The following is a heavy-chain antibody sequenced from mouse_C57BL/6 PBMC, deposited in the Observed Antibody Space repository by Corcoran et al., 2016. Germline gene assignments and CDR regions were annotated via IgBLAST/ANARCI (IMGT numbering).Heavy chain of an antibody. J-gene: IGHJ1*03. Sequence: EVQLQQSGPELVKPGASVKISCKASGYTFTDYYMNWVKQSHGKSLEWSGDINPNNGGTSYNQKFKGKATLTVDKSSSTAYMELRSLTSEDSAVYYCARTPRSYWYFDVWGTGTTVTVSS. CDR3: ARTPRSYWYFDV. CDR2: INPNNGGT. V-gene: IGHV1-26*01. CDR1: GYTFTDYY.